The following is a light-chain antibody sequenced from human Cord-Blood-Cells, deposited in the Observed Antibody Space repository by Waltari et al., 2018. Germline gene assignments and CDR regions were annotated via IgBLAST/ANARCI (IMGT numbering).Light chain of an antibody. V-gene: IGLV3-19*01. J-gene: IGLJ1*01. CDR1: SLRSYY. CDR2: GKN. CDR3: NPRDSSGNHYV. Sequence: SSELTQDPAVSVALGQTVRITCPGDSLRSYYASWYKQKPGQAPVLVIYGKNNRPSGIPERFSGSSSGNTASLTIPGAQAEDEACYYCNPRDSSGNHYVFGTGTKVTVL.